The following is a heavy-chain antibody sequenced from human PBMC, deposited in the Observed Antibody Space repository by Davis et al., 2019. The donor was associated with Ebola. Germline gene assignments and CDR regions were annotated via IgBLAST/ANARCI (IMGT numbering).Heavy chain of an antibody. CDR1: GFTFSSYA. CDR2: ISYDGSNK. Sequence: GESLKISCAASGFTFSSYAMHWVRQAPGKGLEWVAVISYDGSNKYYADSVKGRFTISRDNSKNTLYLQMNSLRAEDTAVYYCAKVQRGRWGQGTLVTVSS. V-gene: IGHV3-30*04. D-gene: IGHD6-25*01. CDR3: AKVQRGR. J-gene: IGHJ4*02.